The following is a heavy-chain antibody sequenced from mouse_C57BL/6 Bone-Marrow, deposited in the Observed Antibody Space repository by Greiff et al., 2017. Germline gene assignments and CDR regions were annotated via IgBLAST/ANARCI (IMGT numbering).Heavy chain of an antibody. J-gene: IGHJ4*01. CDR2: IDPSDSYT. V-gene: IGHV1-50*01. Sequence: QVQLQQPGAELVKPGASVKLSCKASGYTFTSYWMQWVKQRPGQGLEWIGEIDPSDSYTNYNQKFKGKATLTVDTSSSTAYMQLSSLTSEDSAVYYCAREGITYAMDYWGQGTAATVSA. CDR1: GYTFTSYW. CDR3: AREGITYAMDY.